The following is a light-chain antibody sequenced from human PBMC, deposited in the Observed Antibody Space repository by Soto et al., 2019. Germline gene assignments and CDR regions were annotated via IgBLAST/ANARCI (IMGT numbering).Light chain of an antibody. CDR2: DVT. CDR1: SSDVGAYNY. V-gene: IGLV2-14*01. J-gene: IGLJ1*01. CDR3: SSYTRTSTYV. Sequence: QSVLAQPASVSGSPGQSITISCTGTSSDVGAYNYVSWYQQHPGKAPSLTIYDVTNRPSGVSNRFSGSKSGNTASLTISGLQAEDEADYYCSSYTRTSTYVFGAGTKVTVL.